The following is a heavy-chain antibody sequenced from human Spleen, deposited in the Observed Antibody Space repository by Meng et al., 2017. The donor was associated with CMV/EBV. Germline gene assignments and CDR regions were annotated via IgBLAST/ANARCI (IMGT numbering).Heavy chain of an antibody. Sequence: LRLSCTVSGGSISSGDYYWSWIRQPPGKGLEWIGYIYYSGSTYYNPSLKSRVTISVDTSKNQFSLKLSSVTAADTAVYYCARDSAWIRYGMDVWGQGTTVTVSS. V-gene: IGHV4-30-4*08. CDR1: GGSISSGDYY. CDR3: ARDSAWIRYGMDV. CDR2: IYYSGST. D-gene: IGHD5-18*01. J-gene: IGHJ6*02.